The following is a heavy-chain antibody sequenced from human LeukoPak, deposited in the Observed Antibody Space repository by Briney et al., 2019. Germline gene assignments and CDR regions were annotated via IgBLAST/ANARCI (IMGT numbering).Heavy chain of an antibody. V-gene: IGHV4-38-2*02. Sequence: SETLSLTCTVSGYSISSGYYWGWIRQPPGKGLEWIGSIYHSGSTYYNPSLKSRVTISVDTSKNQFSLKLSSVTAADTAVYYCARDSDYGELNPIDYWGQGTLVTVSS. J-gene: IGHJ4*02. CDR1: GYSISSGYY. CDR3: ARDSDYGELNPIDY. D-gene: IGHD4-17*01. CDR2: IYHSGST.